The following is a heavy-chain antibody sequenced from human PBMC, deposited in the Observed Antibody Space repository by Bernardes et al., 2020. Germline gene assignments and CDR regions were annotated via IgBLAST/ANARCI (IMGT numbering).Heavy chain of an antibody. V-gene: IGHV1-8*01. CDR1: GYTFTSYD. CDR2: MNPNSGNT. Sequence: ASVKVSCMASGYTFTSYDINWVRQATGQGLEWMGWMNPNSGNTGYAQKFQGRVTMTRNTSISTAYMELSSLRSEDTAVYYCARGPRITIFGTSGYYPRREAQYFQHWGQGTLVTVSS. CDR3: ARGPRITIFGTSGYYPRREAQYFQH. D-gene: IGHD3-3*01. J-gene: IGHJ1*01.